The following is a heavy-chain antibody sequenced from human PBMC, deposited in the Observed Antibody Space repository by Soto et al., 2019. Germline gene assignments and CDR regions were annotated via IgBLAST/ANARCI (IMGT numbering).Heavy chain of an antibody. CDR2: IYATGTT. CDR3: VKDGTKTLRDWFDP. V-gene: IGHV4-4*07. J-gene: IGHJ5*02. D-gene: IGHD1-1*01. CDR1: GASISGFY. Sequence: SETLSLTCTVSGASISGFYWSWIRKSAGKGLEWIGRIYATGTTDYNPSLKSRVMMSVDTSKKQFSLKLRSVTAADTAVYYCVKDGTKTLRDWFDPWGQGISVTVSA.